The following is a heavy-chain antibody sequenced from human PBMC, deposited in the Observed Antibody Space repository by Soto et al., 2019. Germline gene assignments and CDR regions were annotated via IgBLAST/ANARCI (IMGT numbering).Heavy chain of an antibody. J-gene: IGHJ6*02. V-gene: IGHV1-18*01. Sequence: GASVKVSCKASGFTFSNYGLNWVRQAPGQGLEWMGWVSANNGHTNYAQNLLGRVSMTTDTSTSTAYMELRGLRFDDTAVYYCARDIESVTAKHFFYYYAMDVWGQGTTVTVSS. CDR2: VSANNGHT. CDR1: GFTFSNYG. CDR3: ARDIESVTAKHFFYYYAMDV. D-gene: IGHD2-8*01.